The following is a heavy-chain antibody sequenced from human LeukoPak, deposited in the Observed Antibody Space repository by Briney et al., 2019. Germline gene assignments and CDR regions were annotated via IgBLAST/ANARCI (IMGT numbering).Heavy chain of an antibody. CDR1: GGSISSSSYY. D-gene: IGHD2-2*01. Sequence: SETLSLTCTVSGGSISSSSYYWGWIRQPPGKGLEWIGSIYYSGSTYYNPSLKSRVTISVDTSKNQFSLKLSSVTAADTAVYYCARDSGTIVGDWFDPWGQGTLVTVSS. CDR2: IYYSGST. V-gene: IGHV4-39*07. J-gene: IGHJ5*02. CDR3: ARDSGTIVGDWFDP.